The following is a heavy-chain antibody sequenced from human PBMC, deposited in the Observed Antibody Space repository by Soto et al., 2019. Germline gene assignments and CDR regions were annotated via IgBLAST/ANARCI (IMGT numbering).Heavy chain of an antibody. CDR1: GASISGVSHF. Sequence: SETLSLTCTVSGASISGVSHFWGWIPHPPGRGLEWIGSISSDVTPIYNPSLTSRVTIAVDTSKHHFSLRLTSVTAADTAVYYCGRQLLWFDDPDWFEVWGQGTLVTIST. D-gene: IGHD5-18*01. J-gene: IGHJ5*01. V-gene: IGHV4-39*01. CDR3: GRQLLWFDDPDWFEV. CDR2: ISSDVTP.